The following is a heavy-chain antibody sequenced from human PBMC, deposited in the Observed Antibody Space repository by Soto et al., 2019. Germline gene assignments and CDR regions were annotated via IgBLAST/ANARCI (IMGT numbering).Heavy chain of an antibody. D-gene: IGHD2-8*02. CDR3: ESDNITGLFDY. CDR2: INHSGST. J-gene: IGHJ4*02. V-gene: IGHV4-34*01. Sequence: PSETLSLTCAVYGESFSAYYWTWIRQPPGKGLEWIGEINHSGSTKYNPSLRSRVTVSVDTSKHQFSLKLTSVTAADTAVYYCESDNITGLFDYWGQGTLVPVSS. CDR1: GESFSAYY.